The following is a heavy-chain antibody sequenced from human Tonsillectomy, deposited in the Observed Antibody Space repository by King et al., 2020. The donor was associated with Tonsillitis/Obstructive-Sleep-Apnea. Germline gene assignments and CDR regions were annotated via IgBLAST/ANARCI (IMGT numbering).Heavy chain of an antibody. J-gene: IGHJ4*02. CDR3: ARAYDSSGYKDY. CDR2: IYYSGST. CDR1: GGSISSYY. D-gene: IGHD3-22*01. Sequence: QVQLQESGPGLVKPSETLSLTCTVSGGSISSYYWSWIRQPPGKGLEWIGYIYYSGSTNYNPSLKSRVTISVDTSKNQFSLKLSSVTAADTAVYYCARAYDSSGYKDYWGQGTLVTVSS. V-gene: IGHV4-59*01.